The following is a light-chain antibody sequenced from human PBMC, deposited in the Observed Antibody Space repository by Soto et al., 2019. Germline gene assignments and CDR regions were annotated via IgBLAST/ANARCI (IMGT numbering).Light chain of an antibody. CDR2: GAS. CDR3: QQDGSSPRT. J-gene: IGKJ2*01. V-gene: IGKV3-20*01. CDR1: QSVRSSY. Sequence: EIELTQSPGTLSLSPGERATLSCRASQSVRSSYLAWYQQKPSQAPRLLIYGASSRATGIPDRFSGSGSGTDFTLTISKLEPEDFAVYYCQQDGSSPRTFGPGTKLEI.